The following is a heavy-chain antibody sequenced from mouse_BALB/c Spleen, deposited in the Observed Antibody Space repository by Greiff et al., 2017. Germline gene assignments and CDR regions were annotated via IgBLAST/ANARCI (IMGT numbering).Heavy chain of an antibody. D-gene: IGHD1-1*01. Sequence: VKLMESGPGLVAPSQSLSITCTVSGFSLTGYGVNWVRQPPGKGLEWLGMIWGDGSTDYNSALKSRLSISKDNSKSQVFLKMNSLQTDDTARYYCARDYYGSRPDWYFDVWGAGTTVTVSS. J-gene: IGHJ1*01. CDR1: GFSLTGYG. CDR3: ARDYYGSRPDWYFDV. CDR2: IWGDGST. V-gene: IGHV2-6-7*01.